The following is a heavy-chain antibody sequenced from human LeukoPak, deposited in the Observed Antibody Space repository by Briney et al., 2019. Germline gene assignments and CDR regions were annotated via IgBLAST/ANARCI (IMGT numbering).Heavy chain of an antibody. J-gene: IGHJ4*02. V-gene: IGHV3-23*01. CDR2: ISGSGVST. CDR3: ARVPPFLTGIDY. D-gene: IGHD3-3*02. Sequence: GGSLRLSCAASGFTFTSYAMNWVRQAPGKGLEWVSAISGSGVSTYYADSVKGRFTISRDNAKNSLYLQMNSLRDEDTAVYYCARVPPFLTGIDYWGQGTLVTVSS. CDR1: GFTFTSYA.